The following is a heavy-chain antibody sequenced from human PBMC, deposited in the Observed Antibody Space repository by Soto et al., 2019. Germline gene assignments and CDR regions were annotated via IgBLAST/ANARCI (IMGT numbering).Heavy chain of an antibody. CDR1: GGPFSSPYYC. D-gene: IGHD1-26*01. Sequence: SETLSLTCTVSGGPFSSPYYCWGWIRQPPGKGLEWIGTVYYSGNTYYNSSLESRLTISADPSKNQFALKLSSVTAADTAVYYCARLWEDGWFDPWGQGTLVTVSS. V-gene: IGHV4-39*01. CDR2: VYYSGNT. CDR3: ARLWEDGWFDP. J-gene: IGHJ5*02.